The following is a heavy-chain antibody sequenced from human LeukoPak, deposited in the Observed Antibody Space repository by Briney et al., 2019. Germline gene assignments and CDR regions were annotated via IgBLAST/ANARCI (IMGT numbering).Heavy chain of an antibody. J-gene: IGHJ4*02. CDR1: GFTFSSYA. V-gene: IGHV3-30*04. CDR2: ISYDGSNK. CDR3: AVGAAGLDY. D-gene: IGHD6-13*01. Sequence: PGGSLRLSCAASGFTFSSYAMHWVRQAPGEGLEWVAVISYDGSNKYFADSVKGRFTISRDNSKNTLFLQMNSLRPEDTAVYYCAVGAAGLDYWGQGTQVTVSS.